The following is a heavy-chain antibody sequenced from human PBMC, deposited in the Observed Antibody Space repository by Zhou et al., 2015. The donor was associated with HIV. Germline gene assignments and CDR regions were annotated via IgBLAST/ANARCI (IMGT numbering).Heavy chain of an antibody. J-gene: IGHJ2*01. CDR3: ARDRGGARPDWRYFDL. CDR2: IIPMFGTV. V-gene: IGHV1-69*06. D-gene: IGHD6-6*01. Sequence: QVQLVQSGAEVKRPGSSVKVSCQASGVTFTNYAISWVRQAPGQGLEWMGAIIPMFGTVRYAQKFQGRVTLTADRSTNTAYMEMRSLRSEDTAVYYCARDRGGARPDWRYFDLWGRWHPGQCLV. CDR1: GVTFTNYA.